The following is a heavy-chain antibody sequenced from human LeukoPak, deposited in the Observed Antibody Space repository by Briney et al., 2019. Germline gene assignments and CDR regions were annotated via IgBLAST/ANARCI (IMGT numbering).Heavy chain of an antibody. Sequence: SETLSLTCAVYGGSFIGYYCSWIRQPPGKGLEWIGEINHSGSTNCNPSLKSRVTISIDTSKNQFSLKLSSVTAADTALYYCARGPGTWYYYWGQGTLVTVSS. CDR3: ARGPGTWYYY. V-gene: IGHV4-34*01. D-gene: IGHD6-13*01. CDR1: GGSFIGYY. CDR2: INHSGST. J-gene: IGHJ4*02.